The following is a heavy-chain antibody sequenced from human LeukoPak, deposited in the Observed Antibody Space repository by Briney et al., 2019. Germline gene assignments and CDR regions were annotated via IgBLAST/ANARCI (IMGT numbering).Heavy chain of an antibody. CDR2: ISSSSSYI. Sequence: GGSLRLSCAASGFTFSSYSMNWVRQAPGKGLEWVSSISSSSSYIYYADSVKGRFTLSRDNAKNSLYLQMNSLRAEDTAVYYCARDWGYCSGGSCYGMDVWGQGTTVTVSS. CDR1: GFTFSSYS. D-gene: IGHD2-15*01. CDR3: ARDWGYCSGGSCYGMDV. V-gene: IGHV3-21*01. J-gene: IGHJ6*02.